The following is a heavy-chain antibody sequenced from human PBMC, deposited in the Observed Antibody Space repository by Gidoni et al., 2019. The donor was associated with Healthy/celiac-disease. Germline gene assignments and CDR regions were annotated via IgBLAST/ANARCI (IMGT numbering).Heavy chain of an antibody. D-gene: IGHD5-18*01. CDR1: GFTFSSYA. V-gene: IGHV3-30-3*01. Sequence: VQLVESGGGVAPPGRPLSLSCAASGFTFSSYAMHWVRPAPGKGLEWVAVISYDGSNKYYADSVKGRFTISRDNSKNTLYLQMNSLRAEDTAVYYCARGTTTAMVTYYWGQGTLVTVSS. CDR2: ISYDGSNK. J-gene: IGHJ4*02. CDR3: ARGTTTAMVTYY.